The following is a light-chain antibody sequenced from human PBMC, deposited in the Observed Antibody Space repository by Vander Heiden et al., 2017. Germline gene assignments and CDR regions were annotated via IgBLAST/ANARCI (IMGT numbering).Light chain of an antibody. J-gene: IGKJ1*01. CDR2: WAS. CDR1: QSVLYSSNNKNY. CDR3: QQYYSTPQT. Sequence: DIVMTQSPDSLAVSLGERATINCKSSQSVLYSSNNKNYLAWYQQKPGQPPKLLLYWASTRESGVPDRFSGSGSGTDFTLTISSLQAEDVAVYYCQQYYSTPQTFGQETKVEI. V-gene: IGKV4-1*01.